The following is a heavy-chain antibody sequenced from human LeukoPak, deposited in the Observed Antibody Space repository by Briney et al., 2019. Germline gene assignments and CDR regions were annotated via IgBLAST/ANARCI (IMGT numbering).Heavy chain of an antibody. CDR1: GFTFSSYG. D-gene: IGHD3-10*01. Sequence: GGTLRLSCAASGFTFSSYGMSWVRQAPGKGLEWVSAISGSGGSTYYADSVKGRFTISRDNSKNTLYLQMNSLRAEDTAVYYCAKDRDSTYYGSGSSYWGQGTLVTVSS. V-gene: IGHV3-23*01. CDR2: ISGSGGST. J-gene: IGHJ4*02. CDR3: AKDRDSTYYGSGSSY.